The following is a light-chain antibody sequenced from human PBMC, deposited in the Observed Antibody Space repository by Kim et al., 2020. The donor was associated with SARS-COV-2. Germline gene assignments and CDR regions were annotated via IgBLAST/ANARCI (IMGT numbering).Light chain of an antibody. Sequence: PGERATLSCRASQSVSSSYLAWYQQKPGQAPRLLIYGASSRATGIPDRFSSSESGTEFTLTISRLEPEDFVVYYCQQYGSSPPITFGQGTRLEIK. CDR1: QSVSSSY. CDR3: QQYGSSPPIT. CDR2: GAS. J-gene: IGKJ5*01. V-gene: IGKV3-20*01.